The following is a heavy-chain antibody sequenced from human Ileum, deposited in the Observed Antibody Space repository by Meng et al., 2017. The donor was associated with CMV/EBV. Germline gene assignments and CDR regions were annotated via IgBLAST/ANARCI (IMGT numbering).Heavy chain of an antibody. D-gene: IGHD1-7*01. Sequence: SETLSLTCTVSGGSISNYLWNWIRQSPGKGLEWIGYIYYTGTTNYNPSLKSRITMSVDRSKNQFSLNLRSVTAADTAVYYCARDSGTWNYGVGRFYYYGLDVWGQGTMVTVSS. CDR2: IYYTGTT. J-gene: IGHJ6*02. V-gene: IGHV4-59*01. CDR3: ARDSGTWNYGVGRFYYYGLDV. CDR1: GGSISNYL.